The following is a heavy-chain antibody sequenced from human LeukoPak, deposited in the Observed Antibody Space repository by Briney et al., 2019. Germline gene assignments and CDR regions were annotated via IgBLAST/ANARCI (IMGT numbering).Heavy chain of an antibody. Sequence: PSETLSLTCIVSGGSIVNYYWSWIRQPAGKGLEWIGRIFTSGSTDYNPSLKTRVTMSVDTSKNQFSLKPSSVTAADTAVYYCARDNYHFSNGRWLDPWGQGTLVTVSS. CDR2: IFTSGST. D-gene: IGHD3-3*01. V-gene: IGHV4-4*07. J-gene: IGHJ5*02. CDR1: GGSIVNYY. CDR3: ARDNYHFSNGRWLDP.